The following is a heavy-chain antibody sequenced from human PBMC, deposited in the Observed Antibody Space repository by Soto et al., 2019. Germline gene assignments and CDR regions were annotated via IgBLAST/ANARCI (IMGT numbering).Heavy chain of an antibody. V-gene: IGHV4-30-2*01. CDR3: ARVRRNTVDS. CDR1: GDSISSGGYS. J-gene: IGHJ4*02. CDR2: IYHTGST. D-gene: IGHD4-4*01. Sequence: PSETLSLTCAVSGDSISSGGYSWSWIRQPPGKGLEWIGHIYHTGSTHYNPSLKSRVTISVDTSKNLFYLKVTSVTAADTAFYYCARVRRNTVDSWGQGILVTVSS.